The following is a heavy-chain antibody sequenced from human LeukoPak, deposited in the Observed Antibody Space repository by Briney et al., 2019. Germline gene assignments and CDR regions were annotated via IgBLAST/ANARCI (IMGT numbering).Heavy chain of an antibody. D-gene: IGHD4-17*01. Sequence: ASVKLSCEAFGFSLTSNYMHWVRQAPGQGLEWLGLINPRDESTDYPQKLRGRVTVTRDTSTNTVYMQLSGLRSEDTAMYYCARDLGGGDYPYYFDYWGQGTLVTVSS. V-gene: IGHV1-46*01. J-gene: IGHJ4*02. CDR2: INPRDEST. CDR1: GFSLTSNY. CDR3: ARDLGGGDYPYYFDY.